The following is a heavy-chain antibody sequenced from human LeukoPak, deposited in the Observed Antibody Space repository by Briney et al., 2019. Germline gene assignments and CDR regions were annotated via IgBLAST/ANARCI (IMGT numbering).Heavy chain of an antibody. CDR2: ISGSGRTI. Sequence: GGSLRLSCTASGFTFNDYYMSWFRQAPGKGLEWLSHISGSGRTIHYADSVKGRLTASRDTAKNSLHLQMNDLRAEDTAVYYCAKDLTGTYGFDFWGQGTMVTVSS. V-gene: IGHV3-11*04. D-gene: IGHD7-27*01. CDR1: GFTFNDYY. CDR3: AKDLTGTYGFDF. J-gene: IGHJ3*01.